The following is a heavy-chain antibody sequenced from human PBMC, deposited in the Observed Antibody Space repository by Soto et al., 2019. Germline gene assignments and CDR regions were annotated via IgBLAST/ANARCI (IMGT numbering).Heavy chain of an antibody. D-gene: IGHD1-26*01. J-gene: IGHJ4*02. Sequence: QLRLQESGPGLVRPSETLSLTCTVSGGSVTSRSYYWSWIRQPPGKGLEWIGYISTSGNTNDNPSLKSRVTISLDTSKNHFSLKLSSVTAADTAVYYCATIGIVGATSVDYWGQGALVTVSS. V-gene: IGHV4-61*03. CDR1: GGSVTSRSYY. CDR3: ATIGIVGATSVDY. CDR2: ISTSGNT.